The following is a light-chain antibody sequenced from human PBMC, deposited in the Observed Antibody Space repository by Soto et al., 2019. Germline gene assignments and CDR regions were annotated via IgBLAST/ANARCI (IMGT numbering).Light chain of an antibody. J-gene: IGKJ5*01. CDR2: GAS. CDR3: QQYNDWPPYT. CDR1: QSVSSY. V-gene: IGKV3-20*01. Sequence: EIVLTQSPGTLSLSPCERATLSCRASQSVSSYIAWYQQKPGQAPRLLIYGASSRATGIPDRFSGSGSGTDFTLTISRLEPEDFAVYYCQQYNDWPPYTFGQGTRLEIK.